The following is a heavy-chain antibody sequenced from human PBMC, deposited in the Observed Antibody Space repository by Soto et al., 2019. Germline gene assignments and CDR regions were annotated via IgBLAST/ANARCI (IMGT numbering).Heavy chain of an antibody. CDR1: GFIFSTYE. CDR2: IGGSGAPI. D-gene: IGHD3-16*02. CDR3: AGYTFSYYYGMDV. V-gene: IGHV3-48*03. Sequence: EVQLVESGGGLVQPGGSLRLSCAASGFIFSTYEMNWVRQAPGKGLEWVSNIGGSGAPIYYADSVKGRFTISRDNAKNSLYLQMISLRAEDTAVYFCAGYTFSYYYGMDVWGQGTTVTVSS. J-gene: IGHJ6*02.